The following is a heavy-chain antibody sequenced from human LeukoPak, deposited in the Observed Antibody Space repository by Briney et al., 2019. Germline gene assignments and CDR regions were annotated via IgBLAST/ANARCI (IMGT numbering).Heavy chain of an antibody. D-gene: IGHD1-26*01. CDR2: IKSKTDGGTT. CDR3: TTLVGATRGFDY. Sequence: GGSLRLACAAYGFTFSNAWMSWVRQAPGKGLEWVGRIKSKTDGGTTDYAAPVKGRFTISRDDSKNTLYLQMNSLKTEDTAVYYCTTLVGATRGFDYWGQGTLVTVSS. CDR1: GFTFSNAW. V-gene: IGHV3-15*01. J-gene: IGHJ4*02.